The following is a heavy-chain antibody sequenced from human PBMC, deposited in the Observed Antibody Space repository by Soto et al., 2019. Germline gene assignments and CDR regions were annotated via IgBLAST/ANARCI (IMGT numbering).Heavy chain of an antibody. CDR1: GDSMSSFY. D-gene: IGHD6-19*01. CDR2: IYTSGST. CDR3: ARGAEVAGTRVSRVYFQE. V-gene: IGHV4-4*07. Sequence: SETLSLTCNVYGDSMSSFYWSWIRQPAGKGLEWIGRIYTSGSTIYNPSLKSRVTMSIDTSKNQFSLKLNSVTAADTAVYFCARGAEVAGTRVSRVYFQEWGQGTLVTVSS. J-gene: IGHJ1*01.